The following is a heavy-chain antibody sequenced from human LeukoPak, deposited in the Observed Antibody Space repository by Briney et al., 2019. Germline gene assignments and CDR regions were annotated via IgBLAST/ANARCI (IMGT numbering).Heavy chain of an antibody. V-gene: IGHV1-18*01. J-gene: IGHJ6*03. CDR1: GYTFTSYG. Sequence: VASVKVPCKASGYTFTSYGISWVRQAPGQGLEWMGWISAYNGNTNYAQKLQGRVTMTTDTSTSTAYMELRSLRSDDTAVYYCARDYYYYGSGSYWVEHYHYYYYMDVWGKGTTVTVSS. CDR3: ARDYYYYGSGSYWVEHYHYYYYMDV. CDR2: ISAYNGNT. D-gene: IGHD3-10*01.